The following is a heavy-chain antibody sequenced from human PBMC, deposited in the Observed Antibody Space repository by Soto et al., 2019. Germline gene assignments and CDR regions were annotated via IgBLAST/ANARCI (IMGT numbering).Heavy chain of an antibody. J-gene: IGHJ5*02. CDR1: GGTFSSYA. D-gene: IGHD3-3*01. V-gene: IGHV1-69*13. CDR3: ARIKFGFWGGYQHDPDVYNWFDP. Sequence: SVKVSSNASGGTFSSYAISWVRQAPGQGLEGMGGIIPIFGTANYAQKFQGRVTITADESTSRAYMELSSLRSEDTAVYYCARIKFGFWGGYQHDPDVYNWFDPWGQGTLVTVSS. CDR2: IIPIFGTA.